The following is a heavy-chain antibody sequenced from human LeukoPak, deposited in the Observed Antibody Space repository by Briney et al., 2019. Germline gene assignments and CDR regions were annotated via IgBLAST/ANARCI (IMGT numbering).Heavy chain of an antibody. CDR2: LSGSGSST. D-gene: IGHD4-17*01. CDR3: AKRGETTVKEGFDY. V-gene: IGHV3-23*01. CDR1: GFTFSSYA. Sequence: PGGSLSLSCAASGFTFSSYAMSWVRQAPGKGLEWVSALSGSGSSTYYADSVNGRFTISRDNSKNTLYLQMNSLRAEDTAVYFCAKRGETTVKEGFDYWGQGTLVTVSS. J-gene: IGHJ4*02.